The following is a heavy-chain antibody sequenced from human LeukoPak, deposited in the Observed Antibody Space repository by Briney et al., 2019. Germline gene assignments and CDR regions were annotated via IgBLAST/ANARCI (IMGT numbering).Heavy chain of an antibody. D-gene: IGHD6-19*01. Sequence: PSETLPLTCTVSGGSFSSGSYYWNWIRQPPGKGLEWIGYIYYSGSTNYNPSLKSRVTISVDTSKDQFSLWLSSVTAADTAIYYCARDPITVPGAFDLWGQGTMVTVSS. J-gene: IGHJ3*01. CDR1: GGSFSSGSYY. CDR3: ARDPITVPGAFDL. V-gene: IGHV4-61*01. CDR2: IYYSGST.